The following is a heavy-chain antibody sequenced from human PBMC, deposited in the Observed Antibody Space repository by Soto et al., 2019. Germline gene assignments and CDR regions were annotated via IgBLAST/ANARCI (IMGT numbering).Heavy chain of an antibody. CDR3: AREQWSPRDRYCADGGVDWVDP. J-gene: IGHJ5*02. CDR1: GFSFSSYA. V-gene: IGHV3-23*01. CDR2: ISGSGATT. Sequence: EVQLLQSGGGLVQPGGSLRLSCAASGFSFSSYAMSWVRQAPGKGLEWVSAISGSGATTFYADSMKGRFTISRDNSRDTRYLQMNSLRAEDTAVYFCAREQWSPRDRYCADGGVDWVDPWGRGTLVTVSS. D-gene: IGHD2-8*01.